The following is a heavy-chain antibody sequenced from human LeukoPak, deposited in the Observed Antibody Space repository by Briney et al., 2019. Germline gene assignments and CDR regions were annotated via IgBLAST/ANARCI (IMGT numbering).Heavy chain of an antibody. CDR3: ARVGYNWNVGFGQAYAFDI. CDR1: GFTFSSYA. Sequence: PGGSLRLSCAASGFTFSSYAMHWVRQAPGKGLEWVAVISYDGSNKYYADSVKGRFTISRDNSKNTLYLQMNSLRAEDTAVYYCARVGYNWNVGFGQAYAFDIWGQGTMVTVSS. CDR2: ISYDGSNK. D-gene: IGHD1-20*01. V-gene: IGHV3-30-3*01. J-gene: IGHJ3*02.